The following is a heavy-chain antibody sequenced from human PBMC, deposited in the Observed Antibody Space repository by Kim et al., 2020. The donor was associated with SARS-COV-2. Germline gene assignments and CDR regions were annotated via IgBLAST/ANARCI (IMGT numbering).Heavy chain of an antibody. J-gene: IGHJ4*02. D-gene: IGHD3-9*01. Sequence: SQTLSLTCAVYGGSFSGYYWSWIRQPPGKGLEWIGEINHSGSTNYNPSLKSRVTISVDTSKNQFSLKLSSVTAADTAVYYCARGRERYFDWLLGKYYFDYWGQGTLVTVSS. CDR2: INHSGST. CDR3: ARGRERYFDWLLGKYYFDY. V-gene: IGHV4-34*01. CDR1: GGSFSGYY.